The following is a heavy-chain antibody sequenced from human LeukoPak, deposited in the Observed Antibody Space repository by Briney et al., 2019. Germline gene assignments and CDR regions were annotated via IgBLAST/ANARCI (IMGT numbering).Heavy chain of an antibody. Sequence: SETLSLSCTVSGGSISSYYWSWIRQPAGKGLEWIGRIYTSGSTNYNPSLKSRVTMSVDTSKNQFSLKLSSVTAADTAVYYCARGRGWYLYEWFDPWGQGTLVTVSS. J-gene: IGHJ5*02. CDR1: GGSISSYY. CDR3: ARGRGWYLYEWFDP. V-gene: IGHV4-4*07. CDR2: IYTSGST. D-gene: IGHD6-19*01.